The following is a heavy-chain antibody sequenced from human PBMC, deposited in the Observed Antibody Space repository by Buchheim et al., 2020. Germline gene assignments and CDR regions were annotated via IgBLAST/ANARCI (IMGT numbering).Heavy chain of an antibody. V-gene: IGHV4-39*07. CDR2: IYYSGSI. CDR3: ARVRPRQGYSSSWFNWFDP. CDR1: GGSISSSSYY. J-gene: IGHJ5*02. Sequence: QLQLQESGPGLVKPSETLSLTCTVSGGSISSSSYYWGWIRQPPGKGLEWIGYIYYSGSIYYSPSLKSRVTISVDTSKNQFSLKLRSVTAADTAVYYCARVRPRQGYSSSWFNWFDPWGQGTL. D-gene: IGHD6-13*01.